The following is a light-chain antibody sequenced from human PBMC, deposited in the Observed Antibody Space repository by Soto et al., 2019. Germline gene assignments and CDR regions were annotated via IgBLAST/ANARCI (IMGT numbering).Light chain of an antibody. Sequence: QYALTQPRSVSGSPGQSVSISCTGTSSDVGGYTYVSWYQQHPGKAPKVMIYDVTKRPSGVPDRFSGSKSGNTASLTISGLQSEDEADYYCCSYAGRYTYVFGTGTKLTVL. J-gene: IGLJ1*01. CDR2: DVT. CDR1: SSDVGGYTY. CDR3: CSYAGRYTYV. V-gene: IGLV2-11*01.